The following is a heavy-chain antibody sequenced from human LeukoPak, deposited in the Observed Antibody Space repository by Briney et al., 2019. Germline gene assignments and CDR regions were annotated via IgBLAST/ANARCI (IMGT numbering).Heavy chain of an antibody. CDR3: AKDDYYDSSGYPNTFDY. CDR1: GFTFSSYA. V-gene: IGHV3-23*01. CDR2: ISGSGGST. J-gene: IGHJ4*02. D-gene: IGHD3-22*01. Sequence: GGSLRLSCAASGFTFSSYAMSWVRQAPGKGLEWVSAISGSGGSTYYADSVKGRFTISRDNSKNTLYLQMNSLRAEDTAVYYCAKDDYYDSSGYPNTFDYWGQGTLVTASS.